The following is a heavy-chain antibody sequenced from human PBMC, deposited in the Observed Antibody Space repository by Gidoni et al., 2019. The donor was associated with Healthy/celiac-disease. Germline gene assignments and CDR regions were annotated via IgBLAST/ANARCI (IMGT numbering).Heavy chain of an antibody. CDR1: GGSISSLSYY. J-gene: IGHJ6*02. Sequence: QLQLQESGPGLVKPSETLSLTCTVSGGSISSLSYYWGWIRQPPGKGLEWIGSIYYSGSTYYNPSLKSRVTISVDTSKNQFSLKLSSVTAADTAVYYCARSLGGQQLVTSFYYYGMDVWGQGTTVTVSS. CDR3: ARSLGGQQLVTSFYYYGMDV. D-gene: IGHD6-13*01. CDR2: IYYSGST. V-gene: IGHV4-39*01.